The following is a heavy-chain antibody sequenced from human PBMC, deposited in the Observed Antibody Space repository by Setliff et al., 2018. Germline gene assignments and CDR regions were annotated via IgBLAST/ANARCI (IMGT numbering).Heavy chain of an antibody. Sequence: SVKVSCKASGGTFINYAISWVRQAPGQGLEWMGGIIPIFGTANYAQKFQGRVTITADESTSTAYMELSSLRSEDTAAYYCARVSRTIVAARGFDYWGQGTLVT. CDR1: GGTFINYA. J-gene: IGHJ4*02. CDR2: IIPIFGTA. CDR3: ARVSRTIVAARGFDY. V-gene: IGHV1-69*13. D-gene: IGHD1-26*01.